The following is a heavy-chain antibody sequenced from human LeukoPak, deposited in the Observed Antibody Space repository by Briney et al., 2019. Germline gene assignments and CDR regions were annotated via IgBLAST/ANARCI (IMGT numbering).Heavy chain of an antibody. CDR1: GGSTSSGGYS. J-gene: IGHJ6*02. Sequence: SETLSLTCAVSGGSTSSGGYSWSWIRQPPGKGLEWIGYIYHSGSTYYNPSLKSRVTISVDRSKNQFSLKLSSVTAADTAVYYCASAPGYYDILTGYYKTQYYYGMDVWGQGTTVTVSS. D-gene: IGHD3-9*01. CDR3: ASAPGYYDILTGYYKTQYYYGMDV. V-gene: IGHV4-30-2*01. CDR2: IYHSGST.